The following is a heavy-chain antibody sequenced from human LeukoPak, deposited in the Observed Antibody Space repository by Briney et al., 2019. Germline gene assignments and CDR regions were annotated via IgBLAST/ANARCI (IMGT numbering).Heavy chain of an antibody. V-gene: IGHV3-23*01. D-gene: IGHD3-10*01. CDR1: GFTSIAYA. CDR2: ISGSDDGT. CDR3: AMRGPIYSSTPGNYFDY. Sequence: GGSLRLSCVGSGFTSIAYALTWVRQAPGKGLEWVSTISGSDDGTYYADSVRGRFTISRDNSKNTLYLQMKALRDEDTATYYCAMRGPIYSSTPGNYFDYWGQGTLVTVSS. J-gene: IGHJ4*02.